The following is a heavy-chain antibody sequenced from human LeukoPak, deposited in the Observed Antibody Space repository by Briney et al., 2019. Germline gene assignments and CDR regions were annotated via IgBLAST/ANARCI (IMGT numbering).Heavy chain of an antibody. CDR1: GFTFSSYS. D-gene: IGHD3-9*01. CDR3: ARDLFLRYFDP. Sequence: PGGSLRLSCAASGFTFSSYSMNWVRQAPGKGLEWVSYISSSSSTIYYADTVKGRFTISRDNAKNSLYLQMNSLRAEDTAVYYCARDLFLRYFDPWGQGTLVTVSS. J-gene: IGHJ5*02. CDR2: ISSSSSTI. V-gene: IGHV3-48*04.